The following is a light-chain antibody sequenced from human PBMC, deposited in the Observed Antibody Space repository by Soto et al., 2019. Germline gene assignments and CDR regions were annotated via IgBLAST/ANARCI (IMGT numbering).Light chain of an antibody. CDR1: QDISNY. CDR3: QQLNSYPWT. CDR2: AAS. J-gene: IGKJ1*01. V-gene: IGKV1-9*01. Sequence: IQVTQSPSSLTASVGDRVTITWQAKQDISNYLNWYQQKPGKAPKLLIYAASTLQSGVPSRFSGSGSGTDFTLTISSLQPEDFATYYCQQLNSYPWTFGQGTKVDIK.